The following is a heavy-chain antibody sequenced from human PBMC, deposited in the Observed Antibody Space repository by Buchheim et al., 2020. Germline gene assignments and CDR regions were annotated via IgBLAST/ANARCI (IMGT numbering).Heavy chain of an antibody. V-gene: IGHV4-59*01. J-gene: IGHJ6*02. Sequence: QVQLQESGPGLVKPSETLSLTCTVSGASISRYYWSWIRQPPGKGLEWLGYIYYSGSTYYNPSLKSRVTISIDASKKQFSLQLSSVTAADTAIYYCTRDSSIGQNYYGMDVWGRGTT. CDR3: TRDSSIGQNYYGMDV. CDR2: IYYSGST. CDR1: GASISRYY. D-gene: IGHD6-6*01.